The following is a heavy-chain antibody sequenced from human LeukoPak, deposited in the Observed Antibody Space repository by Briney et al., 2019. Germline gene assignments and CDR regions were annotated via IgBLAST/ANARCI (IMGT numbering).Heavy chain of an antibody. CDR1: GFTFSSYE. Sequence: PGGSLRLSCAASGFTFSSYEMNWVRQAPGKGLEWVSGTRTDGVTTYYADSVKGRFIISRDNSKNTVYLQMNSLSAEDAAVYYCVKDDGWVQYANWGQGTLVTVSS. V-gene: IGHV3-23*01. J-gene: IGHJ4*02. CDR3: VKDDGWVQYAN. CDR2: TRTDGVTT. D-gene: IGHD5-24*01.